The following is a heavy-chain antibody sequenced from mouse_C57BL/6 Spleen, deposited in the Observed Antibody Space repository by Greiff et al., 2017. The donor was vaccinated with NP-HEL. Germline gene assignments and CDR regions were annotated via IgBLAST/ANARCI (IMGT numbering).Heavy chain of an antibody. D-gene: IGHD3-3*01. CDR2: IYPGDGDT. V-gene: IGHV1-82*01. CDR3: APFGTNYFDY. Sequence: VQLQQSGPELVKPGASVKISCKASGYAFSSSWMNWVKQRPGKGLEWIGRIYPGDGDTNYNGKFKGKATLTADKSSSTAYMQLSSLTSEDSAVYFCAPFGTNYFDYWGQGTTLTVSS. CDR1: GYAFSSSW. J-gene: IGHJ2*01.